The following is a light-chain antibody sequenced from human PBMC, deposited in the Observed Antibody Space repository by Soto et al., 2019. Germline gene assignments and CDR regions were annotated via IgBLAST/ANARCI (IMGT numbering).Light chain of an antibody. CDR2: EVS. CDR3: SSYTTNTGLEYV. J-gene: IGLJ1*01. V-gene: IGLV2-14*01. Sequence: QSVLTQPASVSGSPGQSITISCTGTSSDVGGYNSVSWYQHHPGKAPKLMIYEVSNRPSGVSDRFSGSKSGNTASLTISGLQAEDEADYYCSSYTTNTGLEYVFGTGTKVTV. CDR1: SSDVGGYNS.